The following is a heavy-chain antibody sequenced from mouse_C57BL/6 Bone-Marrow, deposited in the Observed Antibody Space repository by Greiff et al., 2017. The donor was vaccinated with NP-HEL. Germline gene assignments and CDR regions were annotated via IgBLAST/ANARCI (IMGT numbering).Heavy chain of an antibody. CDR3: VRQDGSSYYFDY. D-gene: IGHD1-3*01. Sequence: EVHLVESGGGLVQPKGSLKLSCAASGFSFNTYAMNWVRQAPGKGLEWVARIRSKSNNYATYYADSVKDRFTISRDDSESMLYLQMNNLKTEDTAMYYCVRQDGSSYYFDYWGQGTTLTVSS. J-gene: IGHJ2*01. CDR2: IRSKSNNYAT. V-gene: IGHV10-1*01. CDR1: GFSFNTYA.